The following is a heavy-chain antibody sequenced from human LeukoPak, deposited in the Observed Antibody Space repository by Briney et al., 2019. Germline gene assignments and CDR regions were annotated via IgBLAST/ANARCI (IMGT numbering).Heavy chain of an antibody. CDR1: GFTFGDFA. CDR2: IRSKAYRGTA. Sequence: PGGSLRLSCTASGFTFGDFAMSWVRQAPGKGLEWEGFIRSKAYRGTAEYAASVKGRFILSRDDSKSIAYLQMNSLKTEDTAVYYCTRDPKRGYRTLGDGGYSCWGQRTLVTVSS. J-gene: IGHJ4*02. V-gene: IGHV3-49*04. D-gene: IGHD5-18*01. CDR3: TRDPKRGYRTLGDGGYSC.